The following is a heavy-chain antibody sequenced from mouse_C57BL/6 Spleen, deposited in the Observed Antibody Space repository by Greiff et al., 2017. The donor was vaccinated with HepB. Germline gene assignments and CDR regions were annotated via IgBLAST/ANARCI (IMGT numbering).Heavy chain of an antibody. CDR2: IYPSDSET. CDR1: GYTFTSYW. V-gene: IGHV1-61*01. D-gene: IGHD1-1*01. Sequence: VQLQQSGAELVRPGSSVKLSCKASGYTFTSYWMDWVKQRPGQGLEWIGNIYPSDSETHYNQKFKDKATLTVDKSSSTAYMQLSSLTSEDSAVYYCARGYYGSSYWYFDVWGKGTTVTVSS. CDR3: ARGYYGSSYWYFDV. J-gene: IGHJ1*03.